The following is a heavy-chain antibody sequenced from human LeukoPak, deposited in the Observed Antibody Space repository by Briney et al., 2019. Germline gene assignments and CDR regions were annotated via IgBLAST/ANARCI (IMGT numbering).Heavy chain of an antibody. J-gene: IGHJ6*03. CDR1: GFTFSNYW. D-gene: IGHD4-23*01. Sequence: GGSLRLSCAASGFTFSNYWMHWVRQTPGKGLVWVSRINNDGSTTSYADSVKGRFTISRDNAKNTLCLQMNSLRAEDTVVYYCARAGDYGGNSDYYYYYMDVWGKGTTVTVSS. CDR3: ARAGDYGGNSDYYYYYMDV. V-gene: IGHV3-74*01. CDR2: INNDGSTT.